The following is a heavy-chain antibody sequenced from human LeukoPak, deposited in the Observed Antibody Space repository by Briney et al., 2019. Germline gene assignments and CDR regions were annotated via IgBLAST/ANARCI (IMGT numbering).Heavy chain of an antibody. CDR3: AREGNIAVVLDY. V-gene: IGHV3-30*04. J-gene: IGHJ4*02. Sequence: GGSLRLSCAASGFTFSTYDMHWVRQAPGKGLEWVAVISYGGSNKYYADSVKGRFTISRDNSKNTVYLQMNSLRAEDTAVYYCAREGNIAVVLDYWGQGTLVTVSS. CDR2: ISYGGSNK. CDR1: GFTFSTYD. D-gene: IGHD6-19*01.